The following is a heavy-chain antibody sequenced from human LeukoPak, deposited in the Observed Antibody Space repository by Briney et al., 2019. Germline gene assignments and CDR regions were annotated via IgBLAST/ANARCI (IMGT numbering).Heavy chain of an antibody. J-gene: IGHJ4*02. CDR3: AKDLSNWNYRGGDS. D-gene: IGHD1-7*01. Sequence: GRSLRLSCAASGFTFSSYAMNWVRQAPGKGLEWVSAISSSGSNTYYADSVKGRFTISRDNSKNTLYLQMRSLRAEDTAVYYCAKDLSNWNYRGGDSWGQGTLVTVSS. CDR2: ISSSGSNT. CDR1: GFTFSSYA. V-gene: IGHV3-23*01.